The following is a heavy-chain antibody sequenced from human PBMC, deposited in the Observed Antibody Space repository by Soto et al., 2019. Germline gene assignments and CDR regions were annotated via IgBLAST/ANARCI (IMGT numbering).Heavy chain of an antibody. CDR1: GGTFSSYA. CDR3: AECAQYYDFWSGYYYYYGMDV. V-gene: IGHV1-69*13. CDR2: IIPIFGTA. Sequence: GASVKVSCKASGGTFSSYAISWVRQAPGQGLEWTGGIIPIFGTANYAQKFQGRVTITADESTSTAYMELSSLRSEDTAVYYCAECAQYYDFWSGYYYYYGMDVWGQGTTVTVSS. J-gene: IGHJ6*02. D-gene: IGHD3-3*01.